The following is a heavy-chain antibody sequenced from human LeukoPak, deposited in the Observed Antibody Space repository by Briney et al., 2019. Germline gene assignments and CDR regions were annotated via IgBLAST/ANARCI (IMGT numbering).Heavy chain of an antibody. J-gene: IGHJ5*02. CDR3: ARVLGEWLENWFDP. CDR1: RGTFSSYA. D-gene: IGHD3-16*01. V-gene: IGHV1-69*13. Sequence: SVKVSCKASRGTFSSYAISWVRQAPGQGLEWMGGIIPIFGTANYAQKSQGRVTITADESTSTAYMELSSLRSEDTAVYYCARVLGEWLENWFDPWGQGTLVTVSS. CDR2: IIPIFGTA.